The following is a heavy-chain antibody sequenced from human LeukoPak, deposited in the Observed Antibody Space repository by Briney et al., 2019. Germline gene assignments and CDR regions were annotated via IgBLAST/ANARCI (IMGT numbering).Heavy chain of an antibody. CDR2: IYHSGRT. J-gene: IGHJ5*02. CDR3: ARPVPSRLGWFDP. Sequence: SEALSLTCTVSGGSISSSSYYWGWVRQPPGKGLEWIGSIYHSGRTHYNPSLKSRVTISGDTSKNQFSLKLSSVTAADTAVYYCARPVPSRLGWFDPWGQGTLVTVSS. D-gene: IGHD1-1*01. CDR1: GGSISSSSYY. V-gene: IGHV4-39*01.